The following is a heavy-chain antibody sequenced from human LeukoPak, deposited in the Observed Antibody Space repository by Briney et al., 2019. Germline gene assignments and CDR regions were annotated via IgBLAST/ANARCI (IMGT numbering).Heavy chain of an antibody. D-gene: IGHD6-6*01. J-gene: IGHJ4*02. CDR2: IYPDDSDT. CDR3: ARERSSQSYFDF. CDR1: GYRFTSYW. V-gene: IGHV5-51*01. Sequence: GESLQISCKGSGYRFTSYWIGWVRQMPGKGLEWMGIIYPDDSDTRYSPSFQGQVTISADKSISTAYLQWSSLKASDTAMYYCARERSSQSYFDFWGQGTLVTVSS.